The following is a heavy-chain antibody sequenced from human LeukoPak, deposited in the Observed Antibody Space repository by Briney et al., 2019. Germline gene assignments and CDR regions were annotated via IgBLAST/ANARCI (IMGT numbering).Heavy chain of an antibody. CDR3: ARGRTALAAAATSDYFDY. V-gene: IGHV3-53*01. CDR2: IYSGGST. D-gene: IGHD6-13*01. CDR1: GFIVSSND. Sequence: PGGSLRLSCAASGFIVSSNDMSWVRQVPGKGLEWVSVIYSGGSTYYADSVKGRLTISRDISRNTLYLQMNSLRAEDTAVYYCARGRTALAAAATSDYFDYWGQGTLVTVSS. J-gene: IGHJ4*02.